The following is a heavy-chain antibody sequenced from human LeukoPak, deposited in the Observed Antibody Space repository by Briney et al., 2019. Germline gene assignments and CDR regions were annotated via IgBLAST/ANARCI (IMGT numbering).Heavy chain of an antibody. V-gene: IGHV3-30*04. CDR1: GFTFSSYA. D-gene: IGHD3-10*01. CDR3: ARSSPTMVSDAFDI. CDR2: ISYDGSNK. J-gene: IGHJ3*02. Sequence: GGSLRLSCAASGFTFSSYAMHWVRQAPGKGLEWVAIISYDGSNKYYADSVKGRLTISRDNSKNTLYLQMSSLRAADTAVYFCARSSPTMVSDAFDIWGQGTLVIVSS.